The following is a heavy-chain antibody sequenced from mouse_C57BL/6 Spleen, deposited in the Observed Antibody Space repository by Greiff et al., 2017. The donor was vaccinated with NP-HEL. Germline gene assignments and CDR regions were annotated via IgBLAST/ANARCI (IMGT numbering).Heavy chain of an antibody. J-gene: IGHJ2*01. CDR2: ISGGGGNT. CDR1: GFTFSSYT. D-gene: IGHD1-2*01. Sequence: EVNVVESGGGLVKPGGSLKLSCAASGFTFSSYTMSWVRQTPEKRLEWVATISGGGGNTYYPDSVKGRFTISRDNAKNTLYLQMSSLRSEDTALYYCARQGLRPFDYWGQGTTLTVSS. V-gene: IGHV5-9*01. CDR3: ARQGLRPFDY.